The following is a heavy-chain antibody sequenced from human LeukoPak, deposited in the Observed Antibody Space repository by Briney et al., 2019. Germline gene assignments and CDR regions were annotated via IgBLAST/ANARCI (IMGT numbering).Heavy chain of an antibody. V-gene: IGHV5-51*01. J-gene: IGHJ3*02. CDR3: ARLGDSSGKRGAFDI. CDR1: GYSFTSYW. D-gene: IGHD3-22*01. Sequence: GESLKISCKGSGYSFTSYWIGWVRQMPGKGLEWMGIIYPGDSGTRYSPSFQGQVTISADKSISTAYLQWSGLKASDTAMYYCARLGDSSGKRGAFDIWGQGTMVTVSS. CDR2: IYPGDSGT.